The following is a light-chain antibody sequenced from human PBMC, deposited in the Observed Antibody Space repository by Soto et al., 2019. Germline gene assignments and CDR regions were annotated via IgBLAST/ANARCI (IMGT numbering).Light chain of an antibody. CDR3: QQRYSTLLT. Sequence: DIQMTQSPSSLSASVGDRVTITCRASQSISSYLNWYQQKPGQAPKLLIYAASSLQSGVPSRFSGSGSGTDFTLTISSLQPEDFATYYCQQRYSTLLTFGGGTKVEIK. CDR2: AAS. V-gene: IGKV1-39*01. CDR1: QSISSY. J-gene: IGKJ4*01.